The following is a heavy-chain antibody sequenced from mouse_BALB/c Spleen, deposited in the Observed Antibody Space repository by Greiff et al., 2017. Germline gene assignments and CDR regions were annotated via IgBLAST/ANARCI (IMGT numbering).Heavy chain of an antibody. J-gene: IGHJ4*01. CDR1: GFTFSSFG. V-gene: IGHV5-17*02. D-gene: IGHD1-1*01. CDR2: ISSGSSTI. CDR3: ARNGLFYYAMDY. Sequence: EVQGVESGGGLVQPGGSRKLSCAASGFTFSSFGMHWVRQAPEKGLEWVAYISSGSSTIYYADTVKGRFTISRDNPKNTLFLQMTSLRSEDTAMYYCARNGLFYYAMDYWGQGTSVTVSS.